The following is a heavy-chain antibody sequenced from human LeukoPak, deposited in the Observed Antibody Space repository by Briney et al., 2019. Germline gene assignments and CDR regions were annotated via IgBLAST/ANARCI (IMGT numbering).Heavy chain of an antibody. CDR2: INHSGST. V-gene: IGHV4-34*01. CDR3: GAAAGPPRSYYYYYGMDV. J-gene: IGHJ6*02. Sequence: SETLPLTCAVYGGSFSGYYWSWIRQPPGKGLEWIGEINHSGSTNYNPSLKSRVTISVDTSKNQFSLKLSSVTAADTAVYYCGAAAGPPRSYYYYYGMDVWGQGTTVTVSS. D-gene: IGHD6-13*01. CDR1: GGSFSGYY.